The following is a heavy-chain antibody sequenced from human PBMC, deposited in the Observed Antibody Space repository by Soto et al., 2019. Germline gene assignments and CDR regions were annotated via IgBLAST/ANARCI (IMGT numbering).Heavy chain of an antibody. V-gene: IGHV6-1*01. D-gene: IGHD2-2*01. CDR2: TYYRSKWYN. J-gene: IGHJ3*02. CDR3: ARVKVDLGYCSSTSCYPDLNAFDI. CDR1: GDSVSSNSAA. Sequence: SQTLSLTCAISGDSVSSNSAAWNWIRQSPSRGLEWLGRTYYRSKWYNDYAVSVKSRITINPDTSKTQFSLQLNSVTPEDTAVYYCARVKVDLGYCSSTSCYPDLNAFDIWGQGTMVTVSS.